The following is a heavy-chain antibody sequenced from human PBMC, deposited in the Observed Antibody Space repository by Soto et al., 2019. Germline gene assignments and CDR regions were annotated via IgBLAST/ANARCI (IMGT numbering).Heavy chain of an antibody. D-gene: IGHD1-7*01. CDR1: GGTFSSYA. Sequence: QVQLVQSGAEVKKPGSSVKVSCKASGGTFSSYAISWVRQAPGQGLEWMGGIIPIFGTANYAQKFQGRVTITADEYTSTAYMELSSLRSEDTAVYYCARDLSGITGTSRPYYYYGMDVWGQGTTVTVSS. CDR3: ARDLSGITGTSRPYYYYGMDV. V-gene: IGHV1-69*01. J-gene: IGHJ6*02. CDR2: IIPIFGTA.